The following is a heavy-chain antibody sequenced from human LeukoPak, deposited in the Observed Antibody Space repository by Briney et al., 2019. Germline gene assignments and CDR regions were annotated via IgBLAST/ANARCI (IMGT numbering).Heavy chain of an antibody. CDR1: ESTFGSYW. CDR2: INSDGSST. CDR3: ARGPFEITVFGVVTGGNWFDP. J-gene: IGHJ5*02. V-gene: IGHV3-74*01. Sequence: GGSLRFSGAASESTFGSYWLHWFRQAPGKGLVWVSRINSDGSSTSYADSVKGRFTISRYNAKNTLYLQMNSLRAEDTAVYYCARGPFEITVFGVVTGGNWFDPWGQGTLVTVSS. D-gene: IGHD3-3*01.